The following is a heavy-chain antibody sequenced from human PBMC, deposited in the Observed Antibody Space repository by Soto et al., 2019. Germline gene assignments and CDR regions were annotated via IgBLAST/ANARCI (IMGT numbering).Heavy chain of an antibody. CDR3: AKGGVAAWSFDAFDI. J-gene: IGHJ3*02. CDR1: GFTFSSYA. CDR2: ISCNGGST. V-gene: IGHV3-23*01. D-gene: IGHD2-15*01. Sequence: GGSLRLSCAASGFTFSSYAMSWVRQAPGKGLEWVSAISCNGGSTDYADSVKGRFTISRDNAKNSLYLQMNSLRAEDTALYYCAKGGVAAWSFDAFDIWGQGTMVTVSS.